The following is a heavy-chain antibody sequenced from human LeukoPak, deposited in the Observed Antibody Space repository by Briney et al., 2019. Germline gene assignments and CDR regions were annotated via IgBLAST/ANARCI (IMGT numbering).Heavy chain of an antibody. V-gene: IGHV3-23*01. D-gene: IGHD5-18*01. Sequence: GGSLRLSCAASGFTFGSYGMSWVRQAPGKGLEWVSFITPNADRTSYADSVEGRFTISRDNPRNTVYLQINSLRDDDTAVYYCGKTTVGYSSGQKPAWPVDFWGQGTLVTVSS. CDR2: ITPNADRT. J-gene: IGHJ4*02. CDR3: GKTTVGYSSGQKPAWPVDF. CDR1: GFTFGSYG.